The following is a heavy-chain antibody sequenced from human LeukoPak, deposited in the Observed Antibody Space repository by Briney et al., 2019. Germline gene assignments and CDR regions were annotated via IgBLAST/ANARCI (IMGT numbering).Heavy chain of an antibody. CDR1: GYRVTDYY. J-gene: IGHJ4*02. CDR3: ARDTGIVGSTGFDY. Sequence: ASVTVSCKASGYRVTDYYIHWLRQAPGHAPEWMGWINPSPHSGHTIYAEKFQGRVTMTRDTAVSTAYMELSSLTSDDAAVYYCARDTGIVGSTGFDYWGQGTLVTVSS. V-gene: IGHV1-2*02. D-gene: IGHD1-26*01. CDR2: INPSPHSGHT.